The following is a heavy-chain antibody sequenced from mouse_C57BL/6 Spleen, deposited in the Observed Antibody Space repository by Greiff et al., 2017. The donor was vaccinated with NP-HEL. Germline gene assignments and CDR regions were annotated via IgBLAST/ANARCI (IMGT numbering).Heavy chain of an antibody. CDR2: ISDGGSYT. Sequence: EVKLMESGGGLVKPGGSLKLSCAASGFTFSSYAMSWVRQTPEKRLEWVATISDGGSYTYYPDNVKGRFTISRDNAKNNLYLQMSHLKSEDTAMYYCARAFDDGYYGAYWGQGTLVTVSA. D-gene: IGHD2-3*01. CDR3: ARAFDDGYYGAY. CDR1: GFTFSSYA. V-gene: IGHV5-4*03. J-gene: IGHJ3*01.